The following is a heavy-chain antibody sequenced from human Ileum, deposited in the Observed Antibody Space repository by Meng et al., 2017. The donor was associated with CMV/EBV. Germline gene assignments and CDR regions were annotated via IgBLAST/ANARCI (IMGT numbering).Heavy chain of an antibody. Sequence: GSLRLSCAVYGGSFSGYYWSWIRQPPGKGLEWIGEINHSGSTNYNPSLKSRVTISVDTYKNQSSLKLSSVTAADTAVYYCARVGLRFLEWLRPYCYYGMDVWGQGTTVTVSS. J-gene: IGHJ6*02. CDR2: INHSGST. CDR1: GGSFSGYY. CDR3: ARVGLRFLEWLRPYCYYGMDV. V-gene: IGHV4-34*01. D-gene: IGHD3-3*01.